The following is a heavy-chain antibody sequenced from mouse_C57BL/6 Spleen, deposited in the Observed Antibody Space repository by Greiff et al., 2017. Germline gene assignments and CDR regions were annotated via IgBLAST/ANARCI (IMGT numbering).Heavy chain of an antibody. CDR2: IDPETGGT. J-gene: IGHJ3*01. CDR3: TPNPWFAY. Sequence: VQLQESGAELVRPGASVTLSCKASGYTFTDYEMHWVKQTPVHGLEWIGAIDPETGGTAYNQKFKGKAILTADKSSSTAYMELRSLTSEDSAVYYGTPNPWFAYWGQGTLVTVSA. CDR1: GYTFTDYE. V-gene: IGHV1-15*01. D-gene: IGHD4-1*01.